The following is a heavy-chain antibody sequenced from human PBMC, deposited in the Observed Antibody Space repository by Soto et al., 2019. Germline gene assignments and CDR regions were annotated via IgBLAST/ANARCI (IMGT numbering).Heavy chain of an antibody. CDR2: IAPHRDGT. CDR1: GYSFTDYY. CDR3: ARGPYGDNAFDI. V-gene: IGHV1-2*02. Sequence: ASVKVSCKASGYSFTDYYMHWILQAPGQGLEWMGWIAPHRDGTEFAQKFQGRITLTGDTSTSTAYMELKGLTSADTAVYFCARGPYGDNAFDIWGQGTVVTVSS. D-gene: IGHD4-17*01. J-gene: IGHJ3*02.